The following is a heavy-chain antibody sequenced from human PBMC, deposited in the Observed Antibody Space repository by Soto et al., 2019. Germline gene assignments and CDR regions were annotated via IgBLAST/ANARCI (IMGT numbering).Heavy chain of an antibody. D-gene: IGHD7-27*01. CDR1: GFTFISNY. Sequence: LRLSCAASGFTFISNYMSWVRQAPVKGLEWVSVIYSGGSTYYADSVKGRFTISRDNSKNTLYLQMNSLRAEDTAVYYCARDSRLLTYYDYGMDVWGQGTTVTVSS. V-gene: IGHV3-53*01. J-gene: IGHJ6*02. CDR2: IYSGGST. CDR3: ARDSRLLTYYDYGMDV.